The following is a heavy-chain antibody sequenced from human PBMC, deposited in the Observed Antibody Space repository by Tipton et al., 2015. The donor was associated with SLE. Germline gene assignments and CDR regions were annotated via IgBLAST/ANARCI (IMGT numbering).Heavy chain of an antibody. CDR3: ALGRTHYYYYYMDV. CDR1: GGSISDYY. CDR2: IYYSGNT. V-gene: IGHV4-59*08. J-gene: IGHJ6*03. D-gene: IGHD1-14*01. Sequence: LRLSCTVSGGSISDYYWSWIRQPPGKGLEWIGYIYYSGNTNYNPSLKSRVTISVDTSKNQFSLKLSSVTAADTAVYYCALGRTHYYYYYMDVWGKGTTVTISS.